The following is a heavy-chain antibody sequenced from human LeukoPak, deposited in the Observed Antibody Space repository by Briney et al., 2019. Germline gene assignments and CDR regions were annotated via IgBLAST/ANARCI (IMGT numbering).Heavy chain of an antibody. CDR1: GFTFSSYS. D-gene: IGHD6-19*01. V-gene: IGHV3-48*02. Sequence: QPGGSLRLSCAASGFTFSSYSVNWVRQAPGKGLEWVSYISGSSTTIYYADSVKGRFTISRDNAKNSLYLQMYSLRDEDTAVYYCARGSFSSGRAPFDYWGQGTLVTVSS. J-gene: IGHJ4*02. CDR3: ARGSFSSGRAPFDY. CDR2: ISGSSTTI.